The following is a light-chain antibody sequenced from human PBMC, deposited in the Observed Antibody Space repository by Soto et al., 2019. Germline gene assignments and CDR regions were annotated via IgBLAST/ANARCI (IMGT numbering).Light chain of an antibody. Sequence: EIVLTQSPGTLSLSLGERATLSCRASQSVSSSYLAWYQQKPGQAPRLLIYGASSRATGIPDRFSGSGSGTDFTLTISRLEPEDVAVYSCQQYGSSLTFGPGTKVDIK. CDR3: QQYGSSLT. J-gene: IGKJ3*01. V-gene: IGKV3-20*01. CDR2: GAS. CDR1: QSVSSSY.